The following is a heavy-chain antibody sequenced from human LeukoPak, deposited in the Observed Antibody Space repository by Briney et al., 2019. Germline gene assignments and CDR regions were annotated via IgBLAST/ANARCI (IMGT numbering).Heavy chain of an antibody. V-gene: IGHV3-7*01. J-gene: IGHJ5*01. Sequence: GGSLGLSCAASGFTFRNYWMSWVRQAPGKGPEWVANIKQDGSKEEYVDSVKGRFTISTDNANNSLSLQMNGLRAEDTAVYYCTRWAGVIDSWGQGTLVTVSP. D-gene: IGHD3-10*01. CDR1: GFTFRNYW. CDR3: TRWAGVIDS. CDR2: IKQDGSKE.